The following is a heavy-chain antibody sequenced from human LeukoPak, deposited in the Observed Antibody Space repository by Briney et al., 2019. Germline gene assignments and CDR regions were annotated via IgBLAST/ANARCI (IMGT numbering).Heavy chain of an antibody. CDR2: ISTSGSTI. J-gene: IGHJ4*02. CDR1: GITFSSYE. V-gene: IGHV3-48*03. CDR3: ASPQWLAF. D-gene: IGHD6-19*01. Sequence: QPGGSLRLSCVVSGITFSSYEMNWVRQAPGKGLEWVSYISTSGSTIYYADSVKGRFTISRDNARNSLYLQMNGLRAGDTAIYYCASPQWLAFWGQGTLVTVSS.